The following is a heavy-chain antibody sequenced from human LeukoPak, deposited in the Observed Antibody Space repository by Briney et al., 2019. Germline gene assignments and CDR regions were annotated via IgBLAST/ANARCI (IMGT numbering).Heavy chain of an antibody. V-gene: IGHV1-18*04. J-gene: IGHJ4*02. Sequence: GASVKVSCKASGYTFTSYGISWVRQAPGQGLEWMGWISAYNGNPNYAQKLQGTVPMSTDTSTRTAYSEMRSLRSDDTAVYYCARVALLVRVGEWACDYWGQGTLVTVSS. CDR3: ARVALLVRVGEWACDY. D-gene: IGHD3-10*01. CDR2: ISAYNGNP. CDR1: GYTFTSYG.